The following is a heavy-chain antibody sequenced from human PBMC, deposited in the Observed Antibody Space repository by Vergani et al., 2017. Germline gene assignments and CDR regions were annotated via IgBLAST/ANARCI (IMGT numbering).Heavy chain of an antibody. CDR2: ISGSGGST. Sequence: EVQLLESGGGLVQPGGSLRLSCAASGFTFSSYAMSWVRQAPGKGLEWVSAISGSGGSTYYADSVKGRFTISRDNSKNTLYLQMNSLRAEDTAVYYCARSYDYGDXFDYWGQGTLVTVSS. CDR3: ARSYDYGDXFDY. V-gene: IGHV3-23*01. CDR1: GFTFSSYA. J-gene: IGHJ4*02. D-gene: IGHD4-17*01.